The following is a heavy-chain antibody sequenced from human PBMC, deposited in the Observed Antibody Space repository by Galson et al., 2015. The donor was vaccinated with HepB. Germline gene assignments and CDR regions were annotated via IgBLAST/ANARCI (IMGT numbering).Heavy chain of an antibody. CDR3: VTGRGWLVDD. CDR2: VSRSENT. V-gene: IGHV4-59*01. CDR1: GGSISEYY. D-gene: IGHD6-19*01. J-gene: IGHJ4*02. Sequence: SETLSLTCTISGGSISEYYCGWIRQSPGKELDWIGYVSRSENTKYNPSLKSRVTMALDTSKNQISLRLTSVTAAETAVYYCVTGRGWLVDDWGQGTFVTVSS.